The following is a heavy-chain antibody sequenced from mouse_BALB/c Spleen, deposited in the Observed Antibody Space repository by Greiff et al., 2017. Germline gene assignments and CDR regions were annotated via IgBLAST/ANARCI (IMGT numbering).Heavy chain of an antibody. CDR2: ISSGGGST. CDR1: GFAFSSYD. Sequence: EVKLVESGGGLVKPGGSLKLSCAASGFAFSSYDMSWVRQTPEKRLEWVAYISSGGGSTYYPDTVKGRFTISRDNAKNTLYLQMSSLKSEDTAMYYCARLRPFDYWGQGTTLTVSS. V-gene: IGHV5-12-1*01. CDR3: ARLRPFDY. J-gene: IGHJ2*01. D-gene: IGHD1-2*01.